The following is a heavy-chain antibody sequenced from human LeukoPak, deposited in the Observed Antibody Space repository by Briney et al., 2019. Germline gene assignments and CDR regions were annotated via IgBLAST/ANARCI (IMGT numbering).Heavy chain of an antibody. D-gene: IGHD4-23*01. CDR2: ISSSSSTI. J-gene: IGHJ4*02. CDR3: ARGRPHGNDY. Sequence: GGSLRLSCAASGFTFSSYSMNWVRQAPGKGLEWVSYISSSSSTIYYADSVKGRFTISRDNAKNSLYLQMNSLRVEDTAVYYCARGRPHGNDYWGQGTLVTVSS. CDR1: GFTFSSYS. V-gene: IGHV3-48*01.